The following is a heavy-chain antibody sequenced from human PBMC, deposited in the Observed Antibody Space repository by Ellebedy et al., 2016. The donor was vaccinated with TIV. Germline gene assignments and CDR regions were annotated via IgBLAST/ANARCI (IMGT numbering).Heavy chain of an antibody. D-gene: IGHD2-2*01. CDR3: ARAVDFDY. J-gene: IGHJ4*02. CDR2: IYDRGTT. Sequence: SETLSLTCTVSGGSIRSYYWSWIRQPPGKGLEWIGYIYDRGTTNYNPSLKSRVTISVDTSKNQFSLKLSSVTAADTAVYYCARAVDFDYWGQGTLVTVSS. V-gene: IGHV4-59*01. CDR1: GGSIRSYY.